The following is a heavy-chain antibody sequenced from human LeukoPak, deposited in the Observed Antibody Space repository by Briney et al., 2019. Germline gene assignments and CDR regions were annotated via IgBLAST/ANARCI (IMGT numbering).Heavy chain of an antibody. Sequence: SETLSLTCAVSGGSVSDTTYYWGWIRQPPGKGLEWIGNVYYSGSTYYNPSLRSRVTLSVDTSKNQSSLKMSSATAADTAVYYCARLRKGRYFDYIFDFWGQGSLVTVSS. CDR3: ARLRKGRYFDYIFDF. J-gene: IGHJ4*02. V-gene: IGHV4-39*01. CDR1: GGSVSDTTYY. CDR2: VYYSGST. D-gene: IGHD3-9*01.